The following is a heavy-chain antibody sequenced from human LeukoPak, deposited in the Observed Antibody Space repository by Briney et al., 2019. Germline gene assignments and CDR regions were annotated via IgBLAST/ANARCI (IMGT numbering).Heavy chain of an antibody. J-gene: IGHJ5*02. CDR3: ARPTLGYCSSTSCYGFDP. Sequence: ASVKVSCKASGYTFTGYYMHWVRQAPGQGLEWMGWINPNSGGTNYAQKFQGRVTMTRDTSISTAYMELSRLRSDDAAVYYCARPTLGYCSSTSCYGFDPWGQGTLVTVSS. D-gene: IGHD2-2*01. V-gene: IGHV1-2*02. CDR1: GYTFTGYY. CDR2: INPNSGGT.